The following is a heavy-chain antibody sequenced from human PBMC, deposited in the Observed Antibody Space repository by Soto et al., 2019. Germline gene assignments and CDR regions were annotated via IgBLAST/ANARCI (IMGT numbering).Heavy chain of an antibody. CDR2: ISYDGSNK. J-gene: IGHJ4*02. Sequence: GGSLRLSCAASGFTFSSYAMHWVRQAPGKGLEWVAVISYDGSNKYYADSVKGRFTISRDDSKNTLYLQMNSLRAEDTAVYYCARQLVRNKHKSNDYWGQGTLVTV. CDR1: GFTFSSYA. V-gene: IGHV3-30-3*01. D-gene: IGHD6-6*01. CDR3: ARQLVRNKHKSNDY.